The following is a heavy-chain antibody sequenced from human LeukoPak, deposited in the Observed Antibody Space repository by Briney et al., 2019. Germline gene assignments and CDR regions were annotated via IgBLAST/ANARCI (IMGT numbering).Heavy chain of an antibody. CDR2: INHSGST. V-gene: IGHV4-34*01. Sequence: SETLSLTCAVYGGSFSGYYWSWIRQPPGKGLEWIGEINHSGSTNCNPSLKSRVTISVDTSKNQFSLKLSSVTAADTAVYYCARLETGADFDYWAREPWSPSPQ. J-gene: IGHJ4*02. CDR1: GGSFSGYY. D-gene: IGHD3-3*01. CDR3: ARLETGADFDY.